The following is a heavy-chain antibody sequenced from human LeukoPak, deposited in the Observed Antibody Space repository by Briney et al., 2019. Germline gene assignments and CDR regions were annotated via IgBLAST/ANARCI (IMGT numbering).Heavy chain of an antibody. V-gene: IGHV3-21*01. D-gene: IGHD1-14*01. J-gene: IGHJ4*02. CDR1: GFTFRNYW. CDR3: ARVRKANNGRYFDY. CDR2: ISSSSSYI. Sequence: GGSLRLSCEASGFTFRNYWMNWVRQAPGKGLEWVSSISSSSSYIYYADSVKGRFTISRDNAKNSLYLQMNSLRAEDTAVYYCARVRKANNGRYFDYWGQGTLVTVSS.